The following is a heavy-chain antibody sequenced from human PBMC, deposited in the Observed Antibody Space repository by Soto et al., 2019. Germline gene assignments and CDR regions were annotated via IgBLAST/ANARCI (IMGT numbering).Heavy chain of an antibody. J-gene: IGHJ6*02. CDR3: ARVRKRYCSSISCYGVGNYYYGMDD. Sequence: PSETLSLTCTVSGGSISSGDHYWSWIRQPPGKGLEWIGYIYYSGSTYYNPSLKSRATISIDTSKNQFSLKLNSVTAADTAVYYCARVRKRYCSSISCYGVGNYYYGMDDWGQGTTVTVSS. V-gene: IGHV4-30-4*01. CDR2: IYYSGST. D-gene: IGHD2-2*01. CDR1: GGSISSGDHY.